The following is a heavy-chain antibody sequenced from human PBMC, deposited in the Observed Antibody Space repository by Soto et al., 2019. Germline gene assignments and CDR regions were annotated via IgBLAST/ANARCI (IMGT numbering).Heavy chain of an antibody. V-gene: IGHV1-2*02. J-gene: IGHJ6*02. CDR3: ARGDLWSGYYYGMDV. CDR1: GYTFTGDY. D-gene: IGHD3-3*01. CDR2: INPNSGGT. Sequence: ASVKVSCKASGYTFTGDYMHWVRQAPGQGLEWMGWINPNSGGTNYAQKFQGRVTMTRDTSISTAYMELSRLRSDDTAVYYCARGDLWSGYYYGMDVWGQGTTVTVSS.